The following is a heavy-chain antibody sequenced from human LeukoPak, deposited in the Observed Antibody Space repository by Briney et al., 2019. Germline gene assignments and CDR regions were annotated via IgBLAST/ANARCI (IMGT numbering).Heavy chain of an antibody. V-gene: IGHV3-7*03. CDR2: IKQDGSEK. Sequence: GGSLRLSCAASGFTFSSYWMSWVRQAPGKGLEWVANIKQDGSEKYYVDSVKGRFTISRDNAKNSLYVQMNSLRAEDTAVYYCARDLGIVVVPAAPGYWGQGTLVTVSS. J-gene: IGHJ4*02. CDR3: ARDLGIVVVPAAPGY. CDR1: GFTFSSYW. D-gene: IGHD2-2*03.